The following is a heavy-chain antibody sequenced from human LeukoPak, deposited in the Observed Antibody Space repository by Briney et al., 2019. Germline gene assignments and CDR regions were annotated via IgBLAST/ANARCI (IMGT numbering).Heavy chain of an antibody. J-gene: IGHJ4*02. D-gene: IGHD3-10*01. CDR3: ARDHYYGSGSYFFYFDY. V-gene: IGHV4-61*02. CDR1: GGSISSGSYY. Sequence: SETLSLTCTVSGGSISSGSYYWSWIRQPAGKGLEWIGRIYTSGSTNYNPSLKSRVTISVDTPKNQFSLKLSSVTAADTAVYYCARDHYYGSGSYFFYFDYWGQGTLVTVSS. CDR2: IYTSGST.